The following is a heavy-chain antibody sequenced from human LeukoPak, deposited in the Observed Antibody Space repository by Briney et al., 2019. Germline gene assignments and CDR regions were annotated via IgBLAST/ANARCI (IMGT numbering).Heavy chain of an antibody. J-gene: IGHJ5*02. V-gene: IGHV4-39*07. Sequence: SETLSLTCTVSGGSISSSSYYWGWIRQPPGKGLEWIGSIYYSGPTYYNPSLKSRVTISVDTSKNQFSLKLSSVTAADTAVYYCARDHYSNYGDNWFDPWGQGTLVTVSS. CDR3: ARDHYSNYGDNWFDP. CDR2: IYYSGPT. CDR1: GGSISSSSYY. D-gene: IGHD4-11*01.